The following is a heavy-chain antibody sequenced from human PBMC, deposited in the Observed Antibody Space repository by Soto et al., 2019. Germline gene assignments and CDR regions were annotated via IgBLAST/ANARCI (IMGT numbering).Heavy chain of an antibody. J-gene: IGHJ4*02. CDR1: GFTFSNAW. Sequence: EVQLVESGGGLVKPGGSLRLSCAASGFTFSNAWMSWVRQAPGKGLEWVGCIKSKTDGGTTDYAAPVKGRFTISRDDSKNTLYLQMNSLKTEDTAVYYCTTVKAYSSSCDYWGQGTLVTVSS. CDR3: TTVKAYSSSCDY. D-gene: IGHD6-13*01. CDR2: IKSKTDGGTT. V-gene: IGHV3-15*01.